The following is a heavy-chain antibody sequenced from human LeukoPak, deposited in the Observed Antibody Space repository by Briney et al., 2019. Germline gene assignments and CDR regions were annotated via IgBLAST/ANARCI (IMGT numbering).Heavy chain of an antibody. CDR2: IKKDGSEK. D-gene: IGHD2-21*02. J-gene: IGHJ3*02. Sequence: GGSLRLSCAASGFPFSNYWMSWVRLAPGKGLEWVATIKKDGSEKFYVDSVKGRFTISRDNAKNSLYLQMNSLRAEDTAVNYCAREGDPSQGGVLDIWGQGTMVTVSS. CDR1: GFPFSNYW. V-gene: IGHV3-7*03. CDR3: AREGDPSQGGVLDI.